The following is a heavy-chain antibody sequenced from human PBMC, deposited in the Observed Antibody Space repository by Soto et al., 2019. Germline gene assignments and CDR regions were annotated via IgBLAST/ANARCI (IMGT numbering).Heavy chain of an antibody. V-gene: IGHV1-2*06. CDR3: ARCHPGLRCHRDS. D-gene: IGHD4-17*01. J-gene: IGHJ4*02. CDR2: ISPKSGGA. Sequence: GASVKVSWKAGGYTFSDYYRPRGRQAPGQGLENMGRISPKSGGAAYAPKFRGRVTMTRHTPVNLAYLHLSILTPHGPAVYFCARCHPGLRCHRDSWGQGTLVT. CDR1: GYTFSDYY.